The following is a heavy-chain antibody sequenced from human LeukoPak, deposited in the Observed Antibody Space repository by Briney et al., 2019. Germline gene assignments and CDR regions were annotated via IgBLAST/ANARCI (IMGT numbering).Heavy chain of an antibody. D-gene: IGHD1-26*01. CDR1: GLPFNTYW. Sequence: GGSLRLSCAASGLPFNTYWMTWVRQAPGKGLEWAANIKEDGSEEHYVDSVKGRFTISRDNAKNSLYLQMNSLRAADTAMYYCTPEVWELQGASDIWGQGTMVTVSS. CDR3: TPEVWELQGASDI. V-gene: IGHV3-7*01. CDR2: IKEDGSEE. J-gene: IGHJ3*02.